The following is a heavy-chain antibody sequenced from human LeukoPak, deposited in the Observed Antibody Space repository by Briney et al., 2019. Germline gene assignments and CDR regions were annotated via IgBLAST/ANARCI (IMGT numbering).Heavy chain of an antibody. J-gene: IGHJ4*02. V-gene: IGHV3-66*01. Sequence: TGESLRLSCAASGFTFSSYAMSWVRQAPGRGLDWVSVIYSGGSTYYADSVKGRFTISRDNSKNTLYLQMNSLRAEDTAVYYCASGYYDSSGYTPGYWGQGTLVTVSS. CDR2: IYSGGST. CDR3: ASGYYDSSGYTPGY. D-gene: IGHD3-22*01. CDR1: GFTFSSYA.